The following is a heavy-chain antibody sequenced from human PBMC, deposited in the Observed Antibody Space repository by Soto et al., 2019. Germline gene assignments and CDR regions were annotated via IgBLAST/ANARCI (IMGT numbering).Heavy chain of an antibody. CDR2: IWYDGSDK. Sequence: QVHLVDSGGGVVQPGRSLRLSCAVSGFTFSSYAIHWVRQAPGKGLEWVAVIWYDGSDKYYADSVKGRFTISRDNSKNTLYLQMGSLRAEDTAVYYCARGMFEATLDHWGQGTLVTVSS. CDR3: ARGMFEATLDH. J-gene: IGHJ4*02. D-gene: IGHD1-26*01. V-gene: IGHV3-33*01. CDR1: GFTFSSYA.